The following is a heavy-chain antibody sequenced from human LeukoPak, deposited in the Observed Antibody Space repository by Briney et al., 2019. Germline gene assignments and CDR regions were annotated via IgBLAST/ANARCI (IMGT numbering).Heavy chain of an antibody. D-gene: IGHD6-19*01. J-gene: IGHJ1*01. CDR2: IIPIFGTA. Sequence: SVKVSCKASGGTFSSYAISWVRQAPGQGLEWMGGIIPIFGTANYAQKFQGRVTITTDESTSTAYMELSSLRSEDTAVYYCARRAVAGQYFQHWGQGTLVTVSS. V-gene: IGHV1-69*05. CDR3: ARRAVAGQYFQH. CDR1: GGTFSSYA.